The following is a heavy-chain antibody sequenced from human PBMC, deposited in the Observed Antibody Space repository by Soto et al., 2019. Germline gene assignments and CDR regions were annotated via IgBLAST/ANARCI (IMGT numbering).Heavy chain of an antibody. CDR3: EGLVYYGSGSYFWFDP. CDR1: GYTFTSYG. D-gene: IGHD3-10*01. Sequence: QVQLVQSGAEVKKPGASVKVSCKASGYTFTSYGISWVRQAPGQGLEWMGWISAYNGNTNYAQKLKGRVTMTTDTSTSTAYMELRSLRSDDTAVYYCEGLVYYGSGSYFWFDPWGQGTLVTVSS. V-gene: IGHV1-18*01. CDR2: ISAYNGNT. J-gene: IGHJ5*02.